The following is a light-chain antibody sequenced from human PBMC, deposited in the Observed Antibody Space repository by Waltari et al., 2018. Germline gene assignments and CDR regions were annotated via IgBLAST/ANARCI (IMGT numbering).Light chain of an antibody. CDR2: GAS. CDR1: QSVSAN. CDR3: QQYNNWPSLT. Sequence: ETVMTQSPATLSVSPGERATLSCRASQSVSANLAWYQQKPGQTPRLLLYGASTRATGVPARFSGGGSGTEFTLTISSMQSEDFAVYYCQQYNNWPSLTFGGGTKVEIK. J-gene: IGKJ4*01. V-gene: IGKV3-15*01.